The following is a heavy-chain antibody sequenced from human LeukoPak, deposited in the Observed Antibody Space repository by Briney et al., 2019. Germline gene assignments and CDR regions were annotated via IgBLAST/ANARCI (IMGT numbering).Heavy chain of an antibody. CDR3: ARELGSYEGGYYGMDV. J-gene: IGHJ6*02. Sequence: PGRSLRLSCAASGFTFSSYGMHWVRQAPGKGLEWVAVIWYDGSNKYYADSVKGRFTISRDNSRNTLYLQMNSLRAEDTALYYCARELGSYEGGYYGMDVWGQGTMVTVSS. D-gene: IGHD1-26*01. CDR1: GFTFSSYG. CDR2: IWYDGSNK. V-gene: IGHV3-33*01.